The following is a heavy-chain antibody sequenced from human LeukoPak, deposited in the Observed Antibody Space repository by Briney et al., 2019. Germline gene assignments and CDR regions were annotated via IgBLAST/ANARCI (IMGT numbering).Heavy chain of an antibody. CDR1: GFTFSVYW. CDR3: ARGPYYYDSTHFDY. CDR2: INSDGSST. J-gene: IGHJ4*02. V-gene: IGHV3-74*01. D-gene: IGHD3-22*01. Sequence: PGGSLRLSCAASGFTFSVYWMHWVRQAPGKGLVWVSRINSDGSSTSNADSVKGRFTISRDNAKNTLYLQMNSLRAEDTAVYYCARGPYYYDSTHFDYRGQGTLVTVSS.